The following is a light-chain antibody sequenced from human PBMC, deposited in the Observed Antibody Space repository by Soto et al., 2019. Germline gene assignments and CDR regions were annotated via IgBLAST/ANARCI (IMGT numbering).Light chain of an antibody. CDR1: SSDVGGYNY. Sequence: QSALTQPRSVSGSPGQSVTFSCTGTSSDVGGYNYVSGYQQHPGKAPKLMIYDVSKRPSGVPDRFSGSKSGNTASLTISGLKAEDEADYYCCSYAGSYTGVFGGGTQRTVL. J-gene: IGLJ2*01. CDR2: DVS. V-gene: IGLV2-11*01. CDR3: CSYAGSYTGV.